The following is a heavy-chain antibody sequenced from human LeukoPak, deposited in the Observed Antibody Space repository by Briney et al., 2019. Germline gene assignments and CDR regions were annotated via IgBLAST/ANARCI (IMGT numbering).Heavy chain of an antibody. J-gene: IGHJ4*02. V-gene: IGHV4-59*11. D-gene: IGHD5-24*01. CDR2: ISYIGST. CDR1: DDSFSSHY. CDR3: ARGTDMTPITGYYSFVY. Sequence: PSETLSLTCAVSDDSFSSHYWTWIRQPPGKGLEWIGYISYIGSTNYNPSLESRVTISLDTSNNQFSLKVTSVTAADTAVYYCARGTDMTPITGYYSFVYWGQGTLVSVSS.